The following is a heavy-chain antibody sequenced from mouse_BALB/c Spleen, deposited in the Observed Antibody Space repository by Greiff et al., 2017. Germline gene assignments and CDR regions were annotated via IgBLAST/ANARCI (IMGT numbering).Heavy chain of an antibody. CDR1: GFTFSSYA. J-gene: IGHJ4*01. V-gene: IGHV5-9-3*01. D-gene: IGHD2-4*01. CDR2: ISSGGSYT. CDR3: ARQMITTSTMDY. Sequence: DVQLVESGGGLVKPGGSLKLSCAASGFTFSSYAMSWVRQTPEKRLEWVATISSGGSYTHYPDSVKGRFTISRDNAKNTLYLQMSSLRSEDTAMYYCARQMITTSTMDYWGQGTSVTVSS.